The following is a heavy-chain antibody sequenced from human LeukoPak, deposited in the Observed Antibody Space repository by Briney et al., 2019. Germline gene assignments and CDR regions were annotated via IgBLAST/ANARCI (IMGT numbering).Heavy chain of an antibody. CDR1: GFTVSSNY. CDR3: ARGTPSSSGWLYYGMDV. Sequence: PGGSLRLSCAASGFTVSSNYVSWVRRAPGKGLEWVSVIYSGGNTYYADSVKGRFTISRDNSKNTLYLQMNSLRAEDTAVYYCARGTPSSSGWLYYGMDVWGQGTTVTVSS. J-gene: IGHJ6*02. CDR2: IYSGGNT. D-gene: IGHD6-19*01. V-gene: IGHV3-66*01.